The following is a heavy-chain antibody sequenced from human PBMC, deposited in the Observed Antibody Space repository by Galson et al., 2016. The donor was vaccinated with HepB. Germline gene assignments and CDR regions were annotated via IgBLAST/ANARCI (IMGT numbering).Heavy chain of an antibody. CDR2: INPVNGHT. J-gene: IGHJ6*02. V-gene: IGHV1-3*01. CDR1: GYTFSSYP. Sequence: SVKVSCKASGYTFSSYPVHWVRQAPGQRLEWMGWINPVNGHTQYSQKFQGRVTITRNTSASTAHMEVSSLRSEDTAVYYCARWGSNVWFTSGWLYGMDVWGQGTTVTVSS. CDR3: ARWGSNVWFTSGWLYGMDV. D-gene: IGHD6-19*01.